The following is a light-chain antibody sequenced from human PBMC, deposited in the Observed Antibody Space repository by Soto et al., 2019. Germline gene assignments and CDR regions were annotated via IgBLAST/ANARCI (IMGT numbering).Light chain of an antibody. CDR1: QSIDKW. J-gene: IGKJ1*01. Sequence: DIQMTQSPSTLSASVGDRVTITCRASQSIDKWVAWYQQKPGKAPKLLIWKASLLQNGVPSRFSGSGSGTECTLTISSLQPDDVGSYFCQQYNKFSWTLGQGTKVEIK. CDR2: KAS. V-gene: IGKV1-5*03. CDR3: QQYNKFSWT.